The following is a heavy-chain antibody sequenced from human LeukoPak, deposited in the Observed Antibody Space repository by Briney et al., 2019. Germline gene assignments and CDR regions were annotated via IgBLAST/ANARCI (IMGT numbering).Heavy chain of an antibody. V-gene: IGHV4-4*07. Sequence: SETLSLTCTVSGGSISSYYWSWIRQPAGKGLEWIGRVYTSGSTNYNPSLKSRVTMSVDTSKNQFSLKLSSVTAADTAVYYCARGVYSSGWYRFRCYYYYMDVWGKGTTVTVSS. D-gene: IGHD6-13*01. J-gene: IGHJ6*03. CDR2: VYTSGST. CDR3: ARGVYSSGWYRFRCYYYYMDV. CDR1: GGSISSYY.